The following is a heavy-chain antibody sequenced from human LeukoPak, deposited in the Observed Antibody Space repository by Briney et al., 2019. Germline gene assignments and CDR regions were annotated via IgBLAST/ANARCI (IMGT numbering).Heavy chain of an antibody. CDR3: ARDSRVVVTAIPTDY. CDR1: GFTFSSYA. CDR2: ISYDGSNK. V-gene: IGHV3-30*01. Sequence: GGSLRLSCADSGFTFSSYAMHWVRQAPGKGLEWVAVISYDGSNKYYADSVKGRFTISRDNSKNTLYLQMNSLRAEDTAVYYCARDSRVVVTAIPTDYWGQGTLVTVSS. D-gene: IGHD2-21*02. J-gene: IGHJ4*02.